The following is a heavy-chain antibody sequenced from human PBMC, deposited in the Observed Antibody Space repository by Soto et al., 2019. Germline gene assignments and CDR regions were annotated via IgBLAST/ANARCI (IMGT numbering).Heavy chain of an antibody. CDR1: GGSFSGYY. CDR3: ARHHYDPVGYFDY. J-gene: IGHJ4*02. D-gene: IGHD5-12*01. Sequence: SETLSLTCAVYGGSFSGYYWTWIRQPPGTGLEWIGEINHSGSTNYNPSLKSRVTISVDTSKNQFSLKLSSVTAADTAVYYCARHHYDPVGYFDYWGQGTLVTVSS. CDR2: INHSGST. V-gene: IGHV4-34*01.